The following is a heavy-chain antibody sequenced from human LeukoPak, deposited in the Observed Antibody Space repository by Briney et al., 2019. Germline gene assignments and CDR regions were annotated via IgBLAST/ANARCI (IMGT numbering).Heavy chain of an antibody. CDR3: ARDNDKAFDY. Sequence: SVKVSCKASGYTFTSYDINWVRQATGQGLEWMGGIIPIFGTANYAQKFQGRVTITADESTSTAYMELSSLRSEDTAVYYCARDNDKAFDYWGQGTLVTVSS. V-gene: IGHV1-69*13. CDR2: IIPIFGTA. CDR1: GYTFTSYD. D-gene: IGHD3-9*01. J-gene: IGHJ4*02.